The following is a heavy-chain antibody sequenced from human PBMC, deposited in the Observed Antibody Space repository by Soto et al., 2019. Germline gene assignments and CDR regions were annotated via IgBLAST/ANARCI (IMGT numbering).Heavy chain of an antibody. J-gene: IGHJ5*02. D-gene: IGHD5-12*01. V-gene: IGHV1-3*01. Sequence: ASVKVCCKAPGYAFTSHAMHWVRPAPGQRLEWTGWINAGNGNTTYSQKFQGRVTITRDTSASTAYMELSSLRSEDTAVYYCARVVDLGTPYNWFDPWGQGTLVTVSS. CDR2: INAGNGNT. CDR3: ARVVDLGTPYNWFDP. CDR1: GYAFTSHA.